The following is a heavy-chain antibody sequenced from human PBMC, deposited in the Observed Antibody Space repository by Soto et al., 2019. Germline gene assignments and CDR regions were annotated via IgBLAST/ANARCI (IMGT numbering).Heavy chain of an antibody. D-gene: IGHD3-3*01. CDR2: INHSGST. Sequence: PSETLSLTCAVYGGSFSGYYWSWIRQPPGKGLEWIGEINHSGSTNYNPSLKSRVTISVDTSKNQFSLKLSSVTAADTAVYYCARLCVYYDFWSGQNSALDYWGQGTLVTVSS. V-gene: IGHV4-34*01. CDR1: GGSFSGYY. J-gene: IGHJ4*02. CDR3: ARLCVYYDFWSGQNSALDY.